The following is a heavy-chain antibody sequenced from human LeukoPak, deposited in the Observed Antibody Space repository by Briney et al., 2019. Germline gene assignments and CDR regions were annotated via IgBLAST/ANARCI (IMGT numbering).Heavy chain of an antibody. Sequence: GGSLRLSCAASGFTFSDYTMDWVRQAPGKGLEWVSSIGGSGDSIYYADSVKGRFTISRDNAKNSLYLQMNSLRAEDTAVYYCAREIAAVASRWFDPWGQGTLVTVS. CDR3: AREIAAVASRWFDP. V-gene: IGHV3-21*01. J-gene: IGHJ5*02. D-gene: IGHD6-19*01. CDR1: GFTFSDYT. CDR2: IGGSGDSI.